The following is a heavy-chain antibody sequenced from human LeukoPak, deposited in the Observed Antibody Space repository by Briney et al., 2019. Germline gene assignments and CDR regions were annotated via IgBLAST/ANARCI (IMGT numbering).Heavy chain of an antibody. Sequence: GGSLRLSCAVSGITLSTYAMSWVRQAPGKGLEWVSSISDSGANTYYADSVKGRITISRDKSKNTLNLQMNSLRAEDTAIYYCAKGSLTAHYTFEYWGQGTLVTVSS. V-gene: IGHV3-23*01. J-gene: IGHJ4*02. D-gene: IGHD3-9*01. CDR3: AKGSLTAHYTFEY. CDR2: ISDSGANT. CDR1: GITLSTYA.